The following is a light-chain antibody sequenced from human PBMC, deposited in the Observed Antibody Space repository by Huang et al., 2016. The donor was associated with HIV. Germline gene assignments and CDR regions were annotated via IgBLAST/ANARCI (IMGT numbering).Light chain of an antibody. Sequence: EIVLTQSPATLSLSPGERATLSCRASQSVNTFLAWYPQKPGQAPRLLIYEAANRATGIPARFSGSGSGTDFTLTISSLEPEDFAVYYCQQRSNRPLTFGGGTKVEIK. J-gene: IGKJ4*01. CDR1: QSVNTF. CDR2: EAA. V-gene: IGKV3-11*01. CDR3: QQRSNRPLT.